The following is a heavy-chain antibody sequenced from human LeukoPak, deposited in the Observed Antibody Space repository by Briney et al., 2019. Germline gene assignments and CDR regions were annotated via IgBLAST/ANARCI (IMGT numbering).Heavy chain of an antibody. V-gene: IGHV4-39*01. D-gene: IGHD3-22*01. CDR2: SYYSGST. CDR3: ARHLSRHYYDSSGYYAGPGWFDP. J-gene: IGHJ5*02. CDR1: GGSISSSSYY. Sequence: SETLSLTCTVSGGSISSSSYYWGWIRQPPGKGLEWIVSSYYSGSTYYNPSLKSRVTISVDTSKNQFSLKLSSVTAADTAVYYCARHLSRHYYDSSGYYAGPGWFDPWGQGTLVTVSS.